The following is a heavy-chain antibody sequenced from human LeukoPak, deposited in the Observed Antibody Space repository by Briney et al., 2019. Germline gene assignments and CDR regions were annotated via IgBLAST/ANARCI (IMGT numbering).Heavy chain of an antibody. CDR1: GYTFTGYY. Sequence: ASVKVSCKASGYTFTGYYMHWVRQASGQGREWMGWINPNSGGTNYAQKFQGRVTMTRDRSISTAYMELSRLRSDDTAVYYCARDGPIIVVVTAILFNWGQGTLVTVSS. J-gene: IGHJ4*02. CDR2: INPNSGGT. D-gene: IGHD2-21*02. CDR3: ARDGPIIVVVTAILFN. V-gene: IGHV1-2*02.